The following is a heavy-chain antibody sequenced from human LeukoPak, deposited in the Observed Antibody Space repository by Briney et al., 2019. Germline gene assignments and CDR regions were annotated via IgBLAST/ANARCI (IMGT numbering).Heavy chain of an antibody. Sequence: GGSLRLSCAASGFTFSSYAMHWVRQAPGKGLEWVAVISYDGSNKYYADSVKGRFTISRDNSKNTLYLQMNSLRAEDTAVYYCAREYSSGRHDAFDIWGQGTMVTVSS. J-gene: IGHJ3*02. D-gene: IGHD6-19*01. CDR3: AREYSSGRHDAFDI. CDR2: ISYDGSNK. V-gene: IGHV3-30*04. CDR1: GFTFSSYA.